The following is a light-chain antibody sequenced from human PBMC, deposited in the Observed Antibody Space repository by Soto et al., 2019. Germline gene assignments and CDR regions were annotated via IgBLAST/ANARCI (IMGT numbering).Light chain of an antibody. CDR3: QQYANLYT. CDR1: QDISNY. CDR2: DAS. Sequence: DIQMTQSPSSLSASVGDRVTITCQASQDISNYLNWYQQKPGKAPKLLIYDASNLETGVPSRFSGSGSGTDFTFTISSLQTEDIATYYCQQYANLYTFGQGTKVDIX. V-gene: IGKV1-33*01. J-gene: IGKJ2*01.